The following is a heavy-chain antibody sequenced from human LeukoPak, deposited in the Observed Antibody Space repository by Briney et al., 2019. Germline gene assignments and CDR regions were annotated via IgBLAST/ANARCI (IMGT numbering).Heavy chain of an antibody. CDR3: ARGPGIAVAGTWTRFDP. CDR1: GYTFTSYY. D-gene: IGHD6-19*01. J-gene: IGHJ5*02. V-gene: IGHV1-46*01. Sequence: GASVKVSCKASGYTFTSYYMHWVRQAPGQGLEWMGITNPSGGSTSYAQKFQGRVTMTRDTSTSTVYMELSSLRSEDTAVYYCARGPGIAVAGTWTRFDPWGQGTLVTVSS. CDR2: TNPSGGST.